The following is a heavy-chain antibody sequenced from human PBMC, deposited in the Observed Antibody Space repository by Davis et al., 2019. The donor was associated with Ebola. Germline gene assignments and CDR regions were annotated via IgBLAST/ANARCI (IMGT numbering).Heavy chain of an antibody. J-gene: IGHJ5*02. CDR2: IYRDERT. Sequence: GESLKISCAASGFTVSSNYMSWVRQAPGKGLEWVSVIYRDERTYYADSVKGRFTISRDNSENTLFLQMNSLRVEDTATYYCAKGNYDSSGYWGYWFDPWGQGTLVTVSS. V-gene: IGHV3-53*01. CDR1: GFTVSSNY. D-gene: IGHD3-22*01. CDR3: AKGNYDSSGYWGYWFDP.